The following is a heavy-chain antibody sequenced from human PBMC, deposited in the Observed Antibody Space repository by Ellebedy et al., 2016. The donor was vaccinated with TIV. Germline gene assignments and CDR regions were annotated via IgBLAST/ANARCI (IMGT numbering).Heavy chain of an antibody. CDR2: ISYDGSNK. CDR3: AKSGDSGSYYFDY. J-gene: IGHJ4*02. V-gene: IGHV3-30*04. CDR1: GFTFSGSA. Sequence: GESLKISCAASGFTFSGSAMHWVRQAPGKGLEWVAVISYDGSNKYYADSVKGRFTISRDNSKNTLYLQMNSLRAEDTAVYYCAKSGDSGSYYFDYWGQGTLVTVSS. D-gene: IGHD1-26*01.